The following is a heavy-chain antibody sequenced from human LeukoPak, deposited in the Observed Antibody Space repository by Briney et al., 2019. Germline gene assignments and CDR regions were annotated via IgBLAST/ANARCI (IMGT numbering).Heavy chain of an antibody. V-gene: IGHV3-21*01. Sequence: TPGGSLRLSCAASGFTFSSYSMNWVRQAPGKGLEWVSSISSSSSYIYYADSVKGRFTISRDNAKKTLYLQMNSLRVEDTAVYYCLVILTEPTSPSPDGLDIWGQGTMVTVSS. CDR3: LVILTEPTSPSPDGLDI. CDR1: GFTFSSYS. J-gene: IGHJ3*02. D-gene: IGHD2-15*01. CDR2: ISSSSSYI.